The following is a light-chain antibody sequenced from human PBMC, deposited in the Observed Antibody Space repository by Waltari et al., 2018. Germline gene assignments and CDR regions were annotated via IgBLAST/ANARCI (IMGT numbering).Light chain of an antibody. V-gene: IGLV1-47*01. J-gene: IGLJ1*01. CDR1: RSNIGSNY. CDR2: RNN. CDR3: AAWDDSLSGPGV. Sequence: QSVLTQPPSASGTPGQRVSISCSGSRSNIGSNYVYCYQQFPGTAPKLLISRNNQRPSGVPDRFSGSKSGTSASLAISGLRSEDEADYYCAAWDDSLSGPGVFGTGTKVTVL.